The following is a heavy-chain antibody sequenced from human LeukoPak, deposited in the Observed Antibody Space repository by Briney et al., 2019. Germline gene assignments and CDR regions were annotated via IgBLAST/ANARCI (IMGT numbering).Heavy chain of an antibody. J-gene: IGHJ4*01. CDR3: AKKGQANGDGRPG. CDR1: GFTFSSYD. Sequence: PGGSLRLSCAASGFTFSSYDLSWVRQAPGKGLECVAAIYRGVGSTYYADSVKGRFTISRDNSKNTLYLQMHNLRADDTAVYYRAKKGQANGDGRPGWGHGTLVTVSS. CDR2: IYRGVGST. V-gene: IGHV3-23*05. D-gene: IGHD1-26*01.